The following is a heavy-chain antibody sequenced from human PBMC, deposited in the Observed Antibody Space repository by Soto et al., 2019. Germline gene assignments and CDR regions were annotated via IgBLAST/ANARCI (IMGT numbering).Heavy chain of an antibody. V-gene: IGHV4-39*01. Sequence: PSETLSLTCNVSGGSIDRSNYYWDWLRQPPGKGLEWIGTTYYNGNAYYNPSLKSRVSMSVYTSKNQFSLKLVSVTAADTAVYYCARHFVAVVIKGWGYWGQGTLVTVS. CDR2: TYYNGNA. CDR3: ARHFVAVVIKGWGY. CDR1: GGSIDRSNYY. D-gene: IGHD3-10*01. J-gene: IGHJ4*02.